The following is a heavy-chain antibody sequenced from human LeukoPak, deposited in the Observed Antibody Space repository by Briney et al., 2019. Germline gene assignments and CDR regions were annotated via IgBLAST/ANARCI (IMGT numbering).Heavy chain of an antibody. Sequence: AETLSLTCTVSGGSISSYYWSWIRQPPGKRLEWIGYIYYSGSTNYNPSLKSRVTISVDTSKNQFSLKLSSVTAADTAVYYCAREFCSSTSCYAFDIWGQGTMVTVSS. V-gene: IGHV4-59*01. CDR2: IYYSGST. CDR1: GGSISSYY. CDR3: AREFCSSTSCYAFDI. J-gene: IGHJ3*02. D-gene: IGHD2-2*01.